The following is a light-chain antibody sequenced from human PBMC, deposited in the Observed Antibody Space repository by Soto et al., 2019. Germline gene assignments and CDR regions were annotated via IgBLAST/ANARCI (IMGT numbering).Light chain of an antibody. CDR3: QHYGRSPM. CDR1: QSVSSN. Sequence: EIVMTQSPATLSVSPGERATLSCRASQSVSSNLAWYQQKPGQAPRLLIYGASMRASGIPARFSGSGSGTEFTLTISSLQSEDFAVYYCQHYGRSPMFGQGTKVEIK. CDR2: GAS. V-gene: IGKV3-15*01. J-gene: IGKJ1*01.